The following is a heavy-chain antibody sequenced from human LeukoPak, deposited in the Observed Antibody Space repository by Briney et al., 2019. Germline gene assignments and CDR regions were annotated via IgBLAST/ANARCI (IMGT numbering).Heavy chain of an antibody. CDR3: ARASEDYYYYYMDV. Sequence: PSETLSLTCTVSGGSISSYYWSWIRQPAGKGLEWIGRIYTSGSTIYNPSLKSRVTISVDTSKNQFSLKLSSVTAADTAVYYCARASEDYYYYYMDVWGKGTTVTISS. D-gene: IGHD1-14*01. CDR1: GGSISSYY. J-gene: IGHJ6*03. V-gene: IGHV4-4*07. CDR2: IYTSGST.